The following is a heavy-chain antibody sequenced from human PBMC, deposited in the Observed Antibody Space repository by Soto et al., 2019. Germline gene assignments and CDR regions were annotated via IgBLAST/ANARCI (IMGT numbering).Heavy chain of an antibody. CDR2: ISAYNGNT. Sequence: GASVKVSCKASGYTFTSYGTSWVRQAPGQGLEWMGWISAYNGNTNYAQKLQGRVTMTTDTSTSTAYMELRSLRSDDTAVYYCARDSPRGILTGYYSPAYYYYGMDVWGQGTTVTVSS. J-gene: IGHJ6*02. V-gene: IGHV1-18*04. D-gene: IGHD3-9*01. CDR1: GYTFTSYG. CDR3: ARDSPRGILTGYYSPAYYYYGMDV.